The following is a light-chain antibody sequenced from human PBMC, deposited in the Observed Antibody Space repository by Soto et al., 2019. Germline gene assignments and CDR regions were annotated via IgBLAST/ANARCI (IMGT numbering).Light chain of an antibody. CDR1: QSVNRN. J-gene: IGKJ4*02. V-gene: IGKV3-15*01. CDR2: DAS. Sequence: EIVMTQSPATLSVSPGERATLSCRASQSVNRNLAGYQQKPGQTPSILIYDASSRATGIPASFSGSGSGTDFTLTISRLQSEDFAVYYCQQYNNCPLTFGGGTNVEIK. CDR3: QQYNNCPLT.